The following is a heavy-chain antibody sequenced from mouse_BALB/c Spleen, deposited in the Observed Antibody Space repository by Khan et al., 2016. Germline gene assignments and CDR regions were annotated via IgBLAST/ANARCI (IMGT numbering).Heavy chain of an antibody. Sequence: VRLQQSGAELVKPGASVKLSCTAAGFNIKDTYMHWVKQRPEQGLEWIGRIDPANGNTKYDPKFQGKATITADTSSNTAYLQLSSLTSEDTAVSYCARGVKTWFAYWGQGTLVTVSA. J-gene: IGHJ3*01. D-gene: IGHD2-2*01. CDR3: ARGVKTWFAY. V-gene: IGHV14-3*02. CDR2: IDPANGNT. CDR1: GFNIKDTY.